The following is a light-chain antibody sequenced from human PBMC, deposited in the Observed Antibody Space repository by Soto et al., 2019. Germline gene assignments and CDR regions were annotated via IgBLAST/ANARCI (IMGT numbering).Light chain of an antibody. J-gene: IGLJ1*01. CDR3: SSYTSSSTPV. Sequence: SVLTQPASVSGSLGEVITTSCTGTSSDVGGYNYVSWYQQHPGKAPKLMIYDVSNRPSGVSNRFSGCKSGNTASLTISGLQAEDEADYYCSSYTSSSTPVFGTGTTVTV. CDR1: SSDVGGYNY. V-gene: IGLV2-14*01. CDR2: DVS.